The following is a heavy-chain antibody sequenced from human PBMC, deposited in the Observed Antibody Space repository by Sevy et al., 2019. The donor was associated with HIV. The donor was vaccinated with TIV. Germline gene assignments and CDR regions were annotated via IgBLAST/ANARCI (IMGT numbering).Heavy chain of an antibody. D-gene: IGHD6-13*01. CDR1: RFTFSNYA. Sequence: GGSLRLSCAASRFTFSNYAIHWVRQAPGKGLEWVAVMSYDGNNKYYSDSVQGRFSIARDNSNNTLYLQLNSLRPEDTALYYWSGIAAADFALWGQGTLVTVSS. CDR3: SGIAAADFAL. V-gene: IGHV3-30-3*01. CDR2: MSYDGNNK. J-gene: IGHJ4*02.